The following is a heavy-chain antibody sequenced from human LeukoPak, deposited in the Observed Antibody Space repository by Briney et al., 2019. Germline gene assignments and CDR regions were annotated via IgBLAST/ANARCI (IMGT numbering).Heavy chain of an antibody. CDR2: ISSSGSTI. V-gene: IGHV3-48*03. CDR3: ARDSRSGYYTVDYYYMDV. D-gene: IGHD3-3*01. Sequence: PGGSLRLSCAASGFTFSSYEMNWVRQAPGKGLEWVSYISSSGSTIYYADSVKGRFTISRDNAKNSLYLQMNSLRAEDTAVYYCARDSRSGYYTVDYYYMDVWGKGTTVTVSS. J-gene: IGHJ6*03. CDR1: GFTFSSYE.